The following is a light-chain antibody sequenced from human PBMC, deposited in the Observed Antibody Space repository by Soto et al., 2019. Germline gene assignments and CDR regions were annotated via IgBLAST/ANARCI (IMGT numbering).Light chain of an antibody. V-gene: IGLV1-51*01. J-gene: IGLJ3*02. CDR3: ATWVSSLGSVV. CDR1: SYNIGGNY. CDR2: GNN. Sequence: QSVLTQPPSVSAAPGQKVTISCSGSSYNIGGNYVSWYVQLPGTAPKFLIYGNNKRPSGIPDRFSGSKSGTSATLGITGLQTEDEADYYCATWVSSLGSVVFGGGTKLTVL.